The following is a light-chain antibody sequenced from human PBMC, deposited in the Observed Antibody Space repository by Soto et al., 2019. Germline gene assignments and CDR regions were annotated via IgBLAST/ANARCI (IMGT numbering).Light chain of an antibody. CDR3: QQYVSSPWT. Sequence: EMVLTQSPGTLSLSPGERATLSCRASQSISSSYLAWYQQKPGQAPRPPIYGASSRATGIPDRLSGSGSGTDFTLTIRRLEPEDCAVYYCQQYVSSPWTFGQQTKVEIK. CDR1: QSISSSY. J-gene: IGKJ1*01. V-gene: IGKV3-20*01. CDR2: GAS.